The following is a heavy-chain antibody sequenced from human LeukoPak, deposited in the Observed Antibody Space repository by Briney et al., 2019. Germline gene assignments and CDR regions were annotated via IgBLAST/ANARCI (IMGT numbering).Heavy chain of an antibody. Sequence: SVKVSCKASGGTFSSYAISWVRQAPGQGLEWMGGIIPIFGTANYAQKFQGRVTITADESTSTAYMELSSLRSEDTAVHYCARVPPGGPGAFDIWGQGTMVTVSS. CDR2: IIPIFGTA. D-gene: IGHD1-1*01. V-gene: IGHV1-69*13. CDR3: ARVPPGGPGAFDI. J-gene: IGHJ3*02. CDR1: GGTFSSYA.